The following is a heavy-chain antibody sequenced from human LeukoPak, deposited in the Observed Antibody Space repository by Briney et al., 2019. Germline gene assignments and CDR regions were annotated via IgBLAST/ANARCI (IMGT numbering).Heavy chain of an antibody. D-gene: IGHD1-26*01. CDR3: AKDRGGSYSAIDY. CDR1: GSSFSSYR. V-gene: IGHV3-48*01. Sequence: PGGSLRLSCAASGSSFSSYRMNWVRQAPGKGLEWVSYISSSGSTIYYADSVKGRFTISRDNSKNTLYLQMNSLRAEDTAVYYCAKDRGGSYSAIDYWGQGTLVTVSS. CDR2: ISSSGSTI. J-gene: IGHJ4*02.